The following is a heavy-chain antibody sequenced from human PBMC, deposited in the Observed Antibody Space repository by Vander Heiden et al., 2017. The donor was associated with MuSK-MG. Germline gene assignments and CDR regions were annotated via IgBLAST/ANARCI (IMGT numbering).Heavy chain of an antibody. Sequence: VQLEESGVGFVQPVVSLSLACPASGFAFSRYWMHWVRQAPGKGLVWVSRINSDGSTTSYADSVKGRFTISRDNAKNTLYLQMNSLRDEDTAVYYCASGGTYYNWFDPWGQGTLVTVSS. V-gene: IGHV3-74*01. CDR3: ASGGTYYNWFDP. J-gene: IGHJ5*02. CDR1: GFAFSRYW. D-gene: IGHD3-10*01. CDR2: INSDGSTT.